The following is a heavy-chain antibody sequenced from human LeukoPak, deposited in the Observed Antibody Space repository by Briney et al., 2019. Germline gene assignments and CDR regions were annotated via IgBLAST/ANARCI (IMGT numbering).Heavy chain of an antibody. Sequence: SETLSLTCTVSGDSIAINNYYWGWVRQPPGKGLEWIGNIYYNGNTYYNPSLKSRVTISVDTSRNEFSLRLSFVTAADTAFYYCARYIVYDAYKAWGQGTLVTVSS. J-gene: IGHJ4*02. V-gene: IGHV4-39*01. CDR3: ARYIVYDAYKA. D-gene: IGHD5-24*01. CDR1: GDSIAINNYY. CDR2: IYYNGNT.